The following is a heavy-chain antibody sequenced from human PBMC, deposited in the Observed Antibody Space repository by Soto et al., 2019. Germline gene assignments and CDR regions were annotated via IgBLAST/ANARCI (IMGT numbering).Heavy chain of an antibody. CDR1: GYTFTSYY. CDR2: INTSGGST. D-gene: IGHD6-13*01. J-gene: IGHJ1*01. Sequence: QVQLVQSGAEVKKPGASVKVSCKASGYTFTSYYMHWVRQAPGQGLEWMGIINTSGGSTSYAQKFQGRVTMTRDTSTSTVYMELSSLRSEDTAVYYCARDPPPLAAAALGYFQHWGQGTLVTVSS. V-gene: IGHV1-46*01. CDR3: ARDPPPLAAAALGYFQH.